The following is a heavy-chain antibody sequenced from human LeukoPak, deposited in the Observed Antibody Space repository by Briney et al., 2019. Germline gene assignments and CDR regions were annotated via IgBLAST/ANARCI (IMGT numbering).Heavy chain of an antibody. CDR3: ARDFYISYYYGMDV. J-gene: IGHJ6*02. V-gene: IGHV1-18*01. CDR2: ISAYNGNT. D-gene: IGHD2/OR15-2a*01. CDR1: GYTFTSYG. Sequence: ASVTVSFKASGYTFTSYGISWVRQAPGQGREWMGWISAYNGNTNYAQKLQGRVTMTTDTSTSTAYMELRSLRSDDTAVYYCARDFYISYYYGMDVWGQGTTVTVSS.